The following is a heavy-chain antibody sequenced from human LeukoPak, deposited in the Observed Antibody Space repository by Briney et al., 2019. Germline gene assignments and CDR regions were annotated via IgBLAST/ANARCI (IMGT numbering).Heavy chain of an antibody. D-gene: IGHD3-10*01. V-gene: IGHV3-48*04. CDR2: ISSSGSPI. CDR1: GFTFSNYN. Sequence: PGGSLRLSCAASGFTFSNYNMDWVRQAPGKGLEWLSYISSSGSPIYYADSVKGRFTFSRDNAKNSLYLQMNSLRAEDTAVYYCARLFGPTSDYYYMDVWGKGTTVTVSS. J-gene: IGHJ6*03. CDR3: ARLFGPTSDYYYMDV.